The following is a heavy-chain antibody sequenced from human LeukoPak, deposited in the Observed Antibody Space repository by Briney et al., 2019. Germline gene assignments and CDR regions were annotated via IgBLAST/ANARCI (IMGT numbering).Heavy chain of an antibody. CDR3: ARGQIWSGYYQSRSQGIDY. CDR1: GLSFSTYG. Sequence: GGSLRLSCAASGLSFSTYGMHWVRQAPGKGLEWVALIWYDGNIEYYADSVKGRFTISRDNSKNTLYLQMNSLRAEDTAVYYCARGQIWSGYYQSRSQGIDYWGQGTLVTVSS. J-gene: IGHJ4*02. V-gene: IGHV3-30*02. D-gene: IGHD3-3*01. CDR2: IWYDGNIE.